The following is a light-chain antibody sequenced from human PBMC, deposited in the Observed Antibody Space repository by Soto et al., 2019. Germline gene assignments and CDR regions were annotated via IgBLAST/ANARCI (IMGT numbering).Light chain of an antibody. V-gene: IGLV1-51*02. Sequence: QSVLTQPPSVPAAPGQKVTISCSGSSSNIGNNYVSWYQQLPGTAPKLLIYENNKRPSGIPDRFSGSKSGTSATLGITGLQTGDEADYYCGTWDSSLSAGVVFGGGTKLTVL. CDR3: GTWDSSLSAGVV. J-gene: IGLJ2*01. CDR2: ENN. CDR1: SSNIGNNY.